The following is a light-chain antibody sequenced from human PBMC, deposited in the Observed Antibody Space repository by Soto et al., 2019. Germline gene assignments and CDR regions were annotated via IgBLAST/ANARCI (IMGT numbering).Light chain of an antibody. Sequence: EIVLTQSPGSLSLSPGERATLSCRASQNISGRYLAWYQQKSGQAPRLLISSASSRATGIPDRFSGSGSGTDFTLTISRLEPEDFAVSYCHQYGSSPQPFGQGTKL. CDR3: HQYGSSPQP. J-gene: IGKJ2*01. CDR1: QNISGRY. V-gene: IGKV3-20*01. CDR2: SAS.